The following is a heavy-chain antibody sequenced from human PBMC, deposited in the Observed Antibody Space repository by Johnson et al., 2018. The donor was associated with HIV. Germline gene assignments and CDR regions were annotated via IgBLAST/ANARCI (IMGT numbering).Heavy chain of an antibody. CDR2: ISYDGSNK. D-gene: IGHD5-24*01. CDR1: EFTFSNYD. V-gene: IGHV3-30*03. Sequence: QVQLVESGGGVVQPGRSLRLSCAASEFTFSNYDMHWVRQAPGKGLEWVAVISYDGSNKYYADSVKGRFTISRDNSKNTLYLQMNSLRAEDTAVYYCASGGDCYNSRVREPVRAFDIWGQGTMVTVSS. J-gene: IGHJ3*02. CDR3: ASGGDCYNSRVREPVRAFDI.